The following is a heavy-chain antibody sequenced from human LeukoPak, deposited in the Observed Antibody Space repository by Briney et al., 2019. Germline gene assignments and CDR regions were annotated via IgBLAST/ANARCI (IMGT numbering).Heavy chain of an antibody. V-gene: IGHV1-46*01. J-gene: IGHJ4*02. CDR3: AREAHFKAVAWFLDY. D-gene: IGHD6-19*01. Sequence: GASVKVSCKASGYTFTSYYMHWVRQAPGQGLEWMGIINPSGGSTSYAQKFQGRVTMTRDTSTSTVYMELSSLRSEDTAVYYCAREAHFKAVAWFLDYWGQGTLVTVSS. CDR2: INPSGGST. CDR1: GYTFTSYY.